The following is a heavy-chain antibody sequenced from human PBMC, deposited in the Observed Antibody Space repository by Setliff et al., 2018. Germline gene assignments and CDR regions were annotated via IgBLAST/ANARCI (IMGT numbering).Heavy chain of an antibody. CDR3: ARDSGSGFLDY. D-gene: IGHD3-10*01. CDR1: GYTFTAYY. J-gene: IGHJ4*02. V-gene: IGHV1-46*01. CDR2: INPSGGST. Sequence: ASVKVSCKASGYTFTAYYMHWVRQAPGQGLEWMGIINPSGGSTSYAQKFQGRVTMTRDTSISTAYMELRSLRSDDTAVYYCARDSGSGFLDYWGQGTLVTVSS.